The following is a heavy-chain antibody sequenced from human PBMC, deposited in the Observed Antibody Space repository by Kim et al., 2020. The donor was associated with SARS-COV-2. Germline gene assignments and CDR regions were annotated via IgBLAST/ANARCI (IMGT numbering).Heavy chain of an antibody. V-gene: IGHV3-30-3*01. D-gene: IGHD3-10*01. CDR1: GFTFSSYA. CDR2: ISYDGSNK. J-gene: IGHJ6*02. CDR3: ARDPWSCRRGIIYSYYGMDV. Sequence: GGSLRLSCAASGFTFSSYAMHWVRQAPGKGLEWVAVISYDGSNKYYADSVKGRFTISRDNSKNTLYLQMNSLRAEDTAVYYCARDPWSCRRGIIYSYYGMDVWGHGTTVTVSS.